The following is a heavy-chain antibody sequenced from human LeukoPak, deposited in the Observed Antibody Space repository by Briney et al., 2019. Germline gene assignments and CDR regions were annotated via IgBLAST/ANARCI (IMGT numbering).Heavy chain of an antibody. CDR2: IKSKADGGTT. CDR1: GFTFSSFA. V-gene: IGHV3-15*01. CDR3: TTNLWFGETTFEY. J-gene: IGHJ4*02. Sequence: PGGSLRLSCAASGFTFSSFAMSWVRQAPGKGLEWVGHIKSKADGGTTDCAAPVKGRFTISRDDSKNTVYLHMNSLKTEDTAVYYCTTNLWFGETTFEYWGQGTLVTVSS. D-gene: IGHD3-10*01.